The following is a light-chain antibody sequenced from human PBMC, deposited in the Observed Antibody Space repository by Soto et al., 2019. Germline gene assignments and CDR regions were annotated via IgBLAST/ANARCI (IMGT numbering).Light chain of an antibody. J-gene: IGKJ4*01. Sequence: DIQMTQSPSSLSASVGDRVTITCRASQSINKYLNWYRQKPGKAPELLIYAASSLQSGVPSTFSGSGSGTDFTLTISSLQPEDFATYYCQQSYDSPLTFGGGTKVEIK. CDR3: QQSYDSPLT. CDR2: AAS. V-gene: IGKV1-39*01. CDR1: QSINKY.